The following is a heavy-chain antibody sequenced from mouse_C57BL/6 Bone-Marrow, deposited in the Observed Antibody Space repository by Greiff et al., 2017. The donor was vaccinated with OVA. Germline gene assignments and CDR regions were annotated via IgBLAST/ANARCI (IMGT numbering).Heavy chain of an antibody. J-gene: IGHJ3*01. Sequence: VQLQQPGAELVKPGASVKVSCKASGYTFTSYWMHWVKQRPGQGLEWIGRIHPSDSDTNYNQKFKGKATLTVDKSSSTAYMQLSSLTSEDSAVYDCAISSSDYGNPWFAYWGQGTLVTVSA. CDR3: AISSSDYGNPWFAY. V-gene: IGHV1-74*01. D-gene: IGHD2-1*01. CDR1: GYTFTSYW. CDR2: IHPSDSDT.